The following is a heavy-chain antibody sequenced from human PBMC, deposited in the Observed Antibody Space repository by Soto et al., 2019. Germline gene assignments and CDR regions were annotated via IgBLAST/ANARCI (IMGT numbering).Heavy chain of an antibody. J-gene: IGHJ6*02. CDR3: ARDWSIFGLYGMDV. D-gene: IGHD3-3*01. Sequence: SETLSLTCAVYGGSFSSYYGSWIRQPPGKGLEWIGEINQSGSTNYNPSLKSRVTISVDTSKNQFSLKLSSVTAADTAVYYCARDWSIFGLYGMDVWGQGTTVTV. CDR2: INQSGST. V-gene: IGHV4-34*01. CDR1: GGSFSSYY.